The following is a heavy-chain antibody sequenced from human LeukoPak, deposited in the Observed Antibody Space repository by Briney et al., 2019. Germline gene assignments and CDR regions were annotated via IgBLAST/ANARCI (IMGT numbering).Heavy chain of an antibody. CDR3: VCRYYHSSGQDAFDV. Sequence: GGSLRLSCAASGFTFRTYWMHWVRQAPGKGLEWVSRINTDGGSTSYADSVKGRFTISRDNAKNALYLRMNSLRAEDTAVYYCVCRYYHSSGQDAFDVWGQGTMVTVSS. CDR2: INTDGGST. D-gene: IGHD3-22*01. CDR1: GFTFRTYW. J-gene: IGHJ3*01. V-gene: IGHV3-74*01.